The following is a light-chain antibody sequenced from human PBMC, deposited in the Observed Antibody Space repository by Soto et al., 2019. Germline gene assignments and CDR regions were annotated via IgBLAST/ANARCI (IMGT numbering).Light chain of an antibody. CDR2: EVS. J-gene: IGLJ1*01. CDR1: SSDVGGYNY. CDR3: SSYTSSSTYV. Sequence: QSALTQPASVSGSPGQSITISCTGTSSDVGGYNYVSWYQQHPGKAPKLIIYEVSNRPSGVSNRFSGSKSGNTASLTISGLQAEDEADYCCSSYTSSSTYVFGPGTKLTVL. V-gene: IGLV2-14*01.